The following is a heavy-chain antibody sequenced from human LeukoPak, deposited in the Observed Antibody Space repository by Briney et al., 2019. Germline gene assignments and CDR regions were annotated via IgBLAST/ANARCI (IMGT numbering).Heavy chain of an antibody. D-gene: IGHD4-17*01. Sequence: GGSLRLSCAASGFTFSSYAMSWVRQAPGKGLEWVSAIVGSGGSTYYADSVKGRFTISRDNSKNTLYLQMNSLRAEDTAVYHCAKIVYGDYDYWGQGTLVTVSS. CDR3: AKIVYGDYDY. CDR1: GFTFSSYA. CDR2: IVGSGGST. V-gene: IGHV3-23*01. J-gene: IGHJ4*02.